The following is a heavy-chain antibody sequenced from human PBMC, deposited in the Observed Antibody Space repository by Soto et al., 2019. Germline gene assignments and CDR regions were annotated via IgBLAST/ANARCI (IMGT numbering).Heavy chain of an antibody. J-gene: IGHJ4*02. CDR2: IKSDGTTT. V-gene: IGHV3-74*01. D-gene: IGHD3-10*01. CDR1: GFTFNNNW. CDR3: TRGGATGAGIYHFEN. Sequence: EVQLVETGGGLVQPGGSLRLSCAASGFTFNNNWMHWDRQAPGKGLVWISRIKSDGTTTTYADFVKGRFIISRDNAKNTVYLQVNSLGGEDTAVYYCTRGGATGAGIYHFENWGQGTLVTVSS.